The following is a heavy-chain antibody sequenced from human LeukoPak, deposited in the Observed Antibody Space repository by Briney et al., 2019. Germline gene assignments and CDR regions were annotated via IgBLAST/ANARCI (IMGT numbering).Heavy chain of an antibody. CDR2: ISWNSGSI. J-gene: IGHJ6*04. V-gene: IGHV3-9*01. Sequence: GGSLRLSCAASGFTFDDYAMHWVRQAPGKGLEWVSGISWNSGSIGYADSVKGRFTISRDNAKNSLYPQMNSLRAEDTAVYYCARRGLPDVWGKGTTVTVSS. D-gene: IGHD2-15*01. CDR3: ARRGLPDV. CDR1: GFTFDDYA.